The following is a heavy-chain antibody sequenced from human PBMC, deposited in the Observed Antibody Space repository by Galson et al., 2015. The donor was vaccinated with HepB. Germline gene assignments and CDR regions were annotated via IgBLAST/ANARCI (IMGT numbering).Heavy chain of an antibody. Sequence: SLRLSCAASGFTFSSYGMHWVRQAPGKGLEWVAVIWYDGSNKYYADSVKGRFTISRDNSKNTLYLQMNSLRAEDTTVYYCARGSPRKGGNDYWGQGTLVTVSS. J-gene: IGHJ4*02. CDR1: GFTFSSYG. CDR2: IWYDGSNK. V-gene: IGHV3-33*01. D-gene: IGHD1-14*01. CDR3: ARGSPRKGGNDY.